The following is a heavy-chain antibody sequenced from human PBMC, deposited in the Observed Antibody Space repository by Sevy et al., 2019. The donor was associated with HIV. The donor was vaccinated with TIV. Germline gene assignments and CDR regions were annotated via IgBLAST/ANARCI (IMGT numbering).Heavy chain of an antibody. CDR1: AFTFSSYS. CDR3: ARDEVGTVVTPGWYFDL. CDR2: ISSSSSTI. J-gene: IGHJ2*01. Sequence: GGSLRLSCAASAFTFSSYSMNWVRQAPGKGLERVSYISSSSSTIYYADSVKGRFTISRDNAKNSLYLQMNSLRDEDTAVYYCARDEVGTVVTPGWYFDLWGRGTLVTVSS. D-gene: IGHD2-21*02. V-gene: IGHV3-48*02.